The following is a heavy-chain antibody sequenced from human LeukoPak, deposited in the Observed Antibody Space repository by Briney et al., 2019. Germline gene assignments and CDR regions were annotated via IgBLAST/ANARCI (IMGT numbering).Heavy chain of an antibody. Sequence: RPGGSLRLSCAASGFTFSSYSMNWVRQAPGKGLEWVSSISSSSSYIYYADSVKGRFTISRDNAKNSLYLQMNSLRAEDTAVYYCARDLEKAWGATGNYWGQGTLVTVSS. CDR2: ISSSSSYI. D-gene: IGHD1-26*01. J-gene: IGHJ4*02. CDR3: ARDLEKAWGATGNY. V-gene: IGHV3-21*04. CDR1: GFTFSSYS.